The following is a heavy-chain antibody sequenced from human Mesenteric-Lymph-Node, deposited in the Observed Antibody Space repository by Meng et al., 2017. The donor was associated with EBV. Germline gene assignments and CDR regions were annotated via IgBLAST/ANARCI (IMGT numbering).Heavy chain of an antibody. CDR3: ARRLHYYGSLGS. D-gene: IGHD3-10*01. CDR2: TGTS. V-gene: IGHV4-39*01. Sequence: LQLQESGPGLVKPSVTLSLTCTISGGAISSDNWAWIRQPPGKGLEWIGDTGTSYYNPSLKNRVTISVDTSNQFSLKLSSVTAADTAVYYCARRLHYYGSLGSWGQGTLVTVSS. CDR1: GGAISSDN. J-gene: IGHJ4*02.